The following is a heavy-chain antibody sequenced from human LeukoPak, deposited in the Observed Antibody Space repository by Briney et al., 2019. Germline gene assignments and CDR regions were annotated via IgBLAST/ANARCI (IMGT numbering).Heavy chain of an antibody. J-gene: IGHJ4*02. CDR1: GGSISSSSYY. CDR3: ARGRVDGGILTGGLDY. CDR2: INTSGST. V-gene: IGHV4-39*07. D-gene: IGHD3-9*01. Sequence: PSETLSLTCTVSGGSISSSSYYWGWIRQPPGKGLEWIGRINTSGSTNYNPSLKSRVTMSVDMSKNQFSLKLSSVTAADTAVYYCARGRVDGGILTGGLDYWGQGTLVTVSS.